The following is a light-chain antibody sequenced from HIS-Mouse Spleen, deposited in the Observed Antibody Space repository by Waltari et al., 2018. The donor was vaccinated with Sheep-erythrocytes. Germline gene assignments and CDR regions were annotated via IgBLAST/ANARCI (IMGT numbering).Light chain of an antibody. J-gene: IGLJ2*01. CDR2: EDS. V-gene: IGLV3-10*01. Sequence: SYELPQPPSVSVSPGQTARITCSGDALPKKYAYWYQQKSGQAPGLVLYEDSKRTSGIPERFSGSSSGTMATLTICGAQVEDEADYYCYSTDSSGNHRVFGGGTKLTVL. CDR1: ALPKKY. CDR3: YSTDSSGNHRV.